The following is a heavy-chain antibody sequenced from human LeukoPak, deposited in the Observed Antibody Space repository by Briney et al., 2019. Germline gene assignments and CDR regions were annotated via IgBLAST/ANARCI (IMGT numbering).Heavy chain of an antibody. J-gene: IGHJ3*02. CDR3: ARGPYGDYVDAFDI. CDR1: GFTFSTYT. Sequence: GGSLRLSCAASGFTFSTYTMNWVRQAPGKGLEWHSYITSSSSTIYYADSVKGRFTISRDNAKNSLYLQMNSLRDEDTAVYYCARGPYGDYVDAFDIWGQGTMVTVSS. CDR2: ITSSSSTI. D-gene: IGHD4-17*01. V-gene: IGHV3-48*02.